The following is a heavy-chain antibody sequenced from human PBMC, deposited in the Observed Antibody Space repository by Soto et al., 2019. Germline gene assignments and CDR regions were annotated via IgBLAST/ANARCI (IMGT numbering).Heavy chain of an antibody. CDR3: TTPVRMATSFDY. J-gene: IGHJ4*02. D-gene: IGHD5-12*01. CDR1: GFTFSNAW. CDR2: IKSKTDGGTT. V-gene: IGHV3-15*01. Sequence: EVQLVESGGGLVKPGGSLRLSCAASGFTFSNAWMSWVRQAPGKGLEWVGRIKSKTDGGTTDYAAPVKGRFTISRDDSKNTLYLQMNSLKTEDTAVYYCTTPVRMATSFDYWGQGTLVTVSS.